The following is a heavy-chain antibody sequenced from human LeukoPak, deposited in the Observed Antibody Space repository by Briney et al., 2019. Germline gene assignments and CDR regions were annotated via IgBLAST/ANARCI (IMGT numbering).Heavy chain of an antibody. CDR1: GYTFTGHY. Sequence: ASVKVSCKAPGYTFTGHYIHWVRQAPGQGLEWMGWINPHSGGTNYAQKFQGGVTMTRDTSITTAYMELSSLRSDDTAVYYCARDVGEYCSSTNCYASHYWGQGTLVTVSS. CDR3: ARDVGEYCSSTNCYASHY. D-gene: IGHD2-2*01. CDR2: INPHSGGT. J-gene: IGHJ4*02. V-gene: IGHV1-2*02.